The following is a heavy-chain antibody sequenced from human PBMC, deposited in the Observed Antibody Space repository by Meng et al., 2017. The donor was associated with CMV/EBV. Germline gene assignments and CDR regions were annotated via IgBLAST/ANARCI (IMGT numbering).Heavy chain of an antibody. CDR3: ARDPSGYSYGFLDY. CDR1: GFTFSSYS. V-gene: IGHV3-21*01. D-gene: IGHD5-18*01. J-gene: IGHJ4*02. Sequence: SGFTFSSYSMNWVRHAPGKGLEWVSSISSSSSYIYYADSVKGRFTISRDNAKNSLYLQMNSLRAEDTAVYYCARDPSGYSYGFLDYWGQGTLVTVSS. CDR2: ISSSSSYI.